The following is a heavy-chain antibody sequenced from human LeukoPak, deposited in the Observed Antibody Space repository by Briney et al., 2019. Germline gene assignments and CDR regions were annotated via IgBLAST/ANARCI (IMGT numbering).Heavy chain of an antibody. D-gene: IGHD6-19*01. CDR3: ARDRGGGSGLDY. V-gene: IGHV3-21*01. Sequence: PGGSLRLSCAASGFTFSSYSMNWVRQAPGKGLEWVSSISSSSSYIYYADSVKGRFTISRDNAKNSLYLQMNSLRAEDTAVYYCARDRGGGSGLDYWGQGTPVTVSS. CDR1: GFTFSSYS. J-gene: IGHJ4*02. CDR2: ISSSSSYI.